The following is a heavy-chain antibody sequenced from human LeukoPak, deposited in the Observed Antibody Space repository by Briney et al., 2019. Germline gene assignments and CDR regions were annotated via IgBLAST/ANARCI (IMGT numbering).Heavy chain of an antibody. V-gene: IGHV4-59*01. CDR1: GGSISSYY. J-gene: IGHJ4*02. D-gene: IGHD2-21*02. Sequence: SETLSLTCPVAGGSISSYYWSWIRQPPGKVLEWIGYIYYSVSTNYNPCLKSRATISVDSSKNQCSLKLSSVTAADTAVYYCARGVTDFDYWGQGTLVTVSS. CDR2: IYYSVST. CDR3: ARGVTDFDY.